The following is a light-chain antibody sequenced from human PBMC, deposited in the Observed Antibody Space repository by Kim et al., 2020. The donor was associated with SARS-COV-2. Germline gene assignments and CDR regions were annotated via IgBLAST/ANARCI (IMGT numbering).Light chain of an antibody. CDR3: SSYTTTSPPYVV. CDR2: DSN. Sequence: ITITCTGSSSDVSNYGNDSWYQQQPGKTPKHMIYDSNNRPSGVSNRFSGSKSCNTASLTISGRQAEDEADYYCSSYTTTSPPYVVFGGGTQLTVL. CDR1: SSDVSNYGN. J-gene: IGLJ2*01. V-gene: IGLV2-14*03.